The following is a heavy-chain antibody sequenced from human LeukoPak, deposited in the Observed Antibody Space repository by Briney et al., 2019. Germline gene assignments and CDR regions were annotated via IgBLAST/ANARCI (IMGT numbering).Heavy chain of an antibody. CDR2: ISCDGGSI. CDR3: AKDKGWSGLGANDVFEI. Sequence: PGGSLRLSCAASGFTFDDFAMHWLRHAPGKGLEGVSLISCDGGSIYYAVSVKGRFTISRDNSKNSLYLQMNRLRAEDTALYHCAKDKGWSGLGANDVFEIWGQGTMVTVSS. CDR1: GFTFDDFA. J-gene: IGHJ3*02. D-gene: IGHD3-3*01. V-gene: IGHV3-43D*03.